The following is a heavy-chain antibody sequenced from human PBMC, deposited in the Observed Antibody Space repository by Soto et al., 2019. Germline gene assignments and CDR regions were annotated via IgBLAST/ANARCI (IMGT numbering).Heavy chain of an antibody. V-gene: IGHV3-15*01. CDR1: GFTFSNAW. J-gene: IGHJ4*02. CDR3: TTDVGAEGFDY. CDR2: IKSKTDGGTT. Sequence: EVQLVESGGGLVKPGGSLRLSCASSGFTFSNAWMSWVRQAPGKGLEWVGRIKSKTDGGTTDYAAPVKGRFTISRDDSKNTLYLQMNSLKTEDTAVYYCTTDVGAEGFDYWGQGTLVTVSS. D-gene: IGHD1-26*01.